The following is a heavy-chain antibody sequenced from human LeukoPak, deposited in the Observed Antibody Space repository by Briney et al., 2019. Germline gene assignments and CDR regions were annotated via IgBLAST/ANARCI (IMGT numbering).Heavy chain of an antibody. D-gene: IGHD6-19*01. CDR2: ISSNGGST. CDR3: ASFSIAVAGTRGAFDI. CDR1: GFTFSSYA. Sequence: GGSLRLSCAASGFTFSSYAMHWVRQAPGKGLEYVSAISSNGGSTYYANSVKGRFTISRDNSRNTLYLQMGSLRAEDMAVYYCASFSIAVAGTRGAFDIWGQGTMVTVSS. J-gene: IGHJ3*02. V-gene: IGHV3-64*01.